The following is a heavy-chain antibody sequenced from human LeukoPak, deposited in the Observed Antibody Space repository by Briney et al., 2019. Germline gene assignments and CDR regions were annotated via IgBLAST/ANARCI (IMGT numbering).Heavy chain of an antibody. CDR3: ARVSVSGTYDF. D-gene: IGHD1-26*01. CDR2: VYSSGST. Sequence: SETLSLTCTVAGGSISNFYWSWIRQPAGKGLEWIGRVYSSGSTNYNPSLRSTVTTSVATSKNQFSLKLSSVTAADSAAYYCARVSVSGTYDFWGQGTLVTVSS. J-gene: IGHJ4*02. CDR1: GGSISNFY. V-gene: IGHV4-4*07.